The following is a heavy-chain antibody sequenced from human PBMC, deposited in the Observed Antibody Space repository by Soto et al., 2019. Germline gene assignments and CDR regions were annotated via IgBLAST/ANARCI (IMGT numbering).Heavy chain of an antibody. Sequence: GGSLRLSCAASGFTFSSYAMSWVRQAPGKGLEWVSAISGSGGSTYYADSVKGRFTISRDNSKNTRYLQMNSLRAEDTAVYYCAKVNAGGDTMIVVVTSHFDYWGQGTLVTVSS. V-gene: IGHV3-23*01. CDR1: GFTFSSYA. J-gene: IGHJ4*02. CDR3: AKVNAGGDTMIVVVTSHFDY. CDR2: ISGSGGST. D-gene: IGHD3-22*01.